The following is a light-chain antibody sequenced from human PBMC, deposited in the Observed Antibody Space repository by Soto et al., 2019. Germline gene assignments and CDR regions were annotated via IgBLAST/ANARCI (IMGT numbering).Light chain of an antibody. V-gene: IGKV1-5*03. J-gene: IGKJ5*01. CDR3: QQYNTYST. CDR1: QTISSW. Sequence: DIQMTQSPSTLSGSVGDRVTITCRASQTISSWLAWYQQKPGKAPKLLIYKASTLKSGVPSRFSGGGSGTEFTLTISSLQPDDFATYYCQQYNTYSTVGQGTRLESK. CDR2: KAS.